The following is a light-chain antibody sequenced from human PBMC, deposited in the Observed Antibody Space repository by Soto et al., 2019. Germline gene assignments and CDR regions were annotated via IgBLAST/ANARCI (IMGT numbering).Light chain of an antibody. J-gene: IGKJ1*01. CDR3: QQYNNWPGT. CDR1: QSVSSK. V-gene: IGKV3-15*01. CDR2: GAS. Sequence: EIVLTQSPGTLSVSPGERATLSCRASQSVSSKLAWYKQKPGQAPRLLFYGASTGATGIPARFSGSESETEFTFSFSSLQSEDFAVYYCQQYNNWPGTFGQGTKV.